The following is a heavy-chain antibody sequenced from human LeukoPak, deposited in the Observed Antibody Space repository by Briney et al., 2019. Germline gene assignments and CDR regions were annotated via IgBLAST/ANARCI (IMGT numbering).Heavy chain of an antibody. CDR3: ARSGVRRNWYFDL. Sequence: PSETLSLTCTVSGGSISSSSYYWGWIRQPPGRGLKWIGSIYYSGSTYYNPSLKSRVTISVDTSKNQCSLKLSSVTAADTAVYYCARSGVRRNWYFDLWGRGTLVTVSS. CDR2: IYYSGST. V-gene: IGHV4-39*01. D-gene: IGHD3-10*01. CDR1: GGSISSSSYY. J-gene: IGHJ2*01.